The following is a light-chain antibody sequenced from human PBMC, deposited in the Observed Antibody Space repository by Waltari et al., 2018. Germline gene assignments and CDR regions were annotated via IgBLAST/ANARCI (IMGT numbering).Light chain of an antibody. CDR1: SIDIRDAND. Sequence: QSALTQPPSVSGSPGQSVTISCTVPSIDIRDANDVAWFQQDPGKAPKVIMFAVSARPPGVPDRFSGSKSGNTASLTISGLQSEDESHYFCCSYAGQFTWVFGGGTKLTVL. CDR2: AVS. V-gene: IGLV2-11*01. CDR3: CSYAGQFTWV. J-gene: IGLJ2*01.